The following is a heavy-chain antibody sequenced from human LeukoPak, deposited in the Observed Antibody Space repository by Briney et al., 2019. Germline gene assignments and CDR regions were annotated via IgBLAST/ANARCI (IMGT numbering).Heavy chain of an antibody. CDR3: ARREGGSYYGSFDY. Sequence: SETLSLTCTVSGGSISSYYWSWIRQPPGKGLEWIGYIYYSGSTNYNPSLKSRITISVDTSKNQFSLKLSSVTAADTAVYYCARREGGSYYGSFDYWGQGTLVTVSS. J-gene: IGHJ4*02. D-gene: IGHD1-26*01. CDR1: GGSISSYY. V-gene: IGHV4-59*08. CDR2: IYYSGST.